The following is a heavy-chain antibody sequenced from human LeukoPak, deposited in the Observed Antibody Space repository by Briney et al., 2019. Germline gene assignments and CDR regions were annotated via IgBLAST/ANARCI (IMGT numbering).Heavy chain of an antibody. CDR2: INTDGTGT. CDR1: GFTFSNYW. J-gene: IGHJ4*02. D-gene: IGHD3-3*01. CDR3: ARHSTSIFGVVTEDY. V-gene: IGHV3-74*01. Sequence: GGSLRLSCAASGFTFSNYWMHWVRQAPGKELVWVSRINTDGTGTSYADSVKGRFTISRDNAKNTLYLQMNSLRVEDTAVYYCARHSTSIFGVVTEDYWGQGTLVTVSS.